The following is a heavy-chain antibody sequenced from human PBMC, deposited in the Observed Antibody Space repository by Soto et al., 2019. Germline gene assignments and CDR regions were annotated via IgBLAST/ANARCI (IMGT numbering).Heavy chain of an antibody. CDR1: GFTFSSYW. J-gene: IGHJ4*02. Sequence: GGSLRLSCAASGFTFSSYWMHWVRQAPGKGLVWVSRINNDGSSTSYADSVKGRFTASRDNAKSTLYLQMNSLRAEDTAVYYCARDVQLQSFDYWGQGTLVTVSS. D-gene: IGHD5-18*01. CDR3: ARDVQLQSFDY. V-gene: IGHV3-74*01. CDR2: INNDGSST.